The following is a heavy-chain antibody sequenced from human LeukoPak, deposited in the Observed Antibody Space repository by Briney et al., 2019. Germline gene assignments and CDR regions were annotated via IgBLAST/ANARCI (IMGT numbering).Heavy chain of an antibody. J-gene: IGHJ4*02. V-gene: IGHV3-48*01. Sequence: PGGSLRLSCAASGFTFSSYGMNWVRQAPGKGLEWVSYITSSGSITYYADSVKGRFTISRDNAKNSLYLQMNSLRAEDTAVYYCASELRAYFDYWGQGILVTVSS. CDR2: ITSSGSIT. D-gene: IGHD4-17*01. CDR1: GFTFSSYG. CDR3: ASELRAYFDY.